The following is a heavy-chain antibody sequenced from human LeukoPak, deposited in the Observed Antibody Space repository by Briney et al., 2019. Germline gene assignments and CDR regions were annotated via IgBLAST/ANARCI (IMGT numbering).Heavy chain of an antibody. J-gene: IGHJ6*03. CDR2: IRSKAYGGTT. V-gene: IGHV3-49*03. CDR3: TRGATPDYPPYYYYMDV. CDR1: GFTFGDYA. Sequence: GGSLRLSCTASGFTFGDYAMSWFRQAPGKGLEWVGFIRSKAYGGTTEYAASVKVRFTISRDDSKSIANLQMNSLKTEDTGVYYCTRGATPDYPPYYYYMDVWGKGTTVTVSS. D-gene: IGHD4-11*01.